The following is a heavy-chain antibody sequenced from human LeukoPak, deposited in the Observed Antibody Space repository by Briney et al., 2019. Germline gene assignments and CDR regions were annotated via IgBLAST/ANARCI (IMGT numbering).Heavy chain of an antibody. V-gene: IGHV3-30*04. CDR3: VPNCSGGSCYSGHFDY. CDR1: GFTFSSYA. J-gene: IGHJ4*02. Sequence: PGRSLRLSCAASGFTFSSYAMHWVRQAPGKGLEWAAVISYDGSNKYYADSVKGRFTISRDNSKNTLYLQMNSLRAEDTAVYYCVPNCSGGSCYSGHFDYWGQGTLVTVSS. CDR2: ISYDGSNK. D-gene: IGHD2-15*01.